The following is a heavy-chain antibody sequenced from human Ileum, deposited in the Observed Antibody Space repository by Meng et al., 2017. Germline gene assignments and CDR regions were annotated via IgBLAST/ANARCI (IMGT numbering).Heavy chain of an antibody. CDR2: IRSKANSYAT. V-gene: IGHV3-73*02. D-gene: IGHD1/OR15-1a*01. J-gene: IGHJ4*02. Sequence: EGQLVESGGGLVQPGGSLKLSCAVSWFTFSDSAIHWVRQASGKGLEWVGRIRSKANSYATAYAVSVKGRVTVSRDDSKNTAYLQIDSLKTDDTAVYYCSRQVEQHGGYFDYWGQGALVTVSS. CDR1: WFTFSDSA. CDR3: SRQVEQHGGYFDY.